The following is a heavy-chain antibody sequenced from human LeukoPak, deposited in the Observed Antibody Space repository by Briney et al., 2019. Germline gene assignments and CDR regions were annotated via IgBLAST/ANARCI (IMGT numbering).Heavy chain of an antibody. CDR1: GYTFTGYG. V-gene: IGHV1-18*01. Sequence: ASVTVSCKASGYTFTGYGFSWVRQAPGQGLEWVGWINAYNGDTNYAQKLEGRVTMTADTSTSTVYMEMRSLTSDDTAVYYCATEACFNGVCYAGDYWGQGTLVTVSS. CDR2: INAYNGDT. J-gene: IGHJ4*02. CDR3: ATEACFNGVCYAGDY. D-gene: IGHD2-8*01.